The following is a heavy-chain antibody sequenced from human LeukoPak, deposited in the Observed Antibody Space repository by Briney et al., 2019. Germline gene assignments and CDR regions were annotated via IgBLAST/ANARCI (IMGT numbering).Heavy chain of an antibody. D-gene: IGHD3-3*01. Sequence: GSSVKVSCKASGGTFSSYAISWVRQAPGQGLEWMGGIIPIFDTANYAQNFQGRVTITADESTSTAYMELSSLRSEDTAVYYCARGSYDDFWSGYYFDYWGQGTLVTVSS. CDR1: GGTFSSYA. CDR3: ARGSYDDFWSGYYFDY. J-gene: IGHJ4*02. CDR2: IIPIFDTA. V-gene: IGHV1-69*01.